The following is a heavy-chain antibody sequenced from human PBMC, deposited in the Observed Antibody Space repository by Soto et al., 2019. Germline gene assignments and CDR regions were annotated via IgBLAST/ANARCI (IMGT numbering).Heavy chain of an antibody. D-gene: IGHD3-22*01. CDR1: GYTFTSYY. CDR3: ARGGYYYDSSGYYYWSYFDY. V-gene: IGHV1-46*01. CDR2: INPSGGST. J-gene: IGHJ4*02. Sequence: ASVKVSCKASGYTFTSYYTHWVRQAPGQGLEWMGIINPSGGSTSYAQKFQGRVTMTRDTSTSTVYMELSSLRSEDTAVYYCARGGYYYDSSGYYYWSYFDYWGQGTLVTVS.